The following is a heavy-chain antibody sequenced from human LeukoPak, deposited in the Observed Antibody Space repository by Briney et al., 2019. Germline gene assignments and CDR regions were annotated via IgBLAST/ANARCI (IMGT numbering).Heavy chain of an antibody. CDR1: GYTLTELS. V-gene: IGHV1-24*01. D-gene: IGHD3-22*01. CDR2: FDPEDGET. Sequence: ASVKVSCKVSGYTLTELSMHWVRQAPGKGLEWMGGFDPEDGETIYAQKFQGRVTMTEDTSTDTAYMELSSLRSEDTAVYYCATQERGCYYFILDYWGQGTLVTVSS. J-gene: IGHJ4*02. CDR3: ATQERGCYYFILDY.